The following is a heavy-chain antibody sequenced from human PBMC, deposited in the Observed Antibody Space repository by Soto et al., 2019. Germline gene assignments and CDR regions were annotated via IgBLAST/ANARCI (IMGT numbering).Heavy chain of an antibody. J-gene: IGHJ6*03. CDR1: GFTFSDSF. CDR3: AGDQGPNHMAV. V-gene: IGHV3-11*01. CDR2: ICGRDGNI. Sequence: QVQLVESGGGLVKPGGSLRLSCAASGFTFSDSFMSWSRQTPGKGLEWFSYICGRDGNIDYADSVRGRFTISRDNAKNSVYLQMNSLRAEDTAVYYCAGDQGPNHMAVWGKGTTVTVS.